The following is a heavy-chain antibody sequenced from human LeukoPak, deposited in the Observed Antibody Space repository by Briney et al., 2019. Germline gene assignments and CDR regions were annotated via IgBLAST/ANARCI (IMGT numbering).Heavy chain of an antibody. CDR1: GGSISSGGYY. CDR2: IYLSGST. CDR3: ARRPTTSIVGATTNYFDH. J-gene: IGHJ4*02. D-gene: IGHD1-26*01. Sequence: PSETLSLTCTVSGGSISSGGYYWGWIRQPPGKGLEWIGSIYLSGSTYYRPSLKSRVTLSIDTSKNQFSLRLSSVTAADTAVYYCARRPTTSIVGATTNYFDHWGQGTLVTVSS. V-gene: IGHV4-39*01.